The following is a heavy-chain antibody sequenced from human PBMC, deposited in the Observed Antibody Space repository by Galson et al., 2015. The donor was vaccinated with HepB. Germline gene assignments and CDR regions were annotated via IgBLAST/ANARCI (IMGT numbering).Heavy chain of an antibody. CDR1: GYTFTSYG. CDR3: ARDFRPLHYFDY. Sequence: SVKVSCKASGYTFTSYGISWVRQAPGQGLEWMGRIIPILGIANYAQKFQGRVTITADKSTSTAYMELSSLRSEDTAVYYCARDFRPLHYFDYWGQGTLVTVSS. J-gene: IGHJ4*02. CDR2: IIPILGIA. D-gene: IGHD1-26*01. V-gene: IGHV1-69*04.